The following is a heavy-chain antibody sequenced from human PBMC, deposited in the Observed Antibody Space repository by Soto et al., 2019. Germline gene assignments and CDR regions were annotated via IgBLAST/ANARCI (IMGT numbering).Heavy chain of an antibody. CDR1: GFTFDDYT. V-gene: IGHV3-43*01. CDR2: ISWDGGST. CDR3: ARQNAYDSSGYPDY. D-gene: IGHD3-22*01. Sequence: GGSLRLSCAASGFTFDDYTMHWVRQAPGKGLEWVSLISWDGGSTYYADSVKGRFTISRDNSKNSLYLQMNSLRTEDTALYYCARQNAYDSSGYPDYWGQGTLVTVSS. J-gene: IGHJ4*02.